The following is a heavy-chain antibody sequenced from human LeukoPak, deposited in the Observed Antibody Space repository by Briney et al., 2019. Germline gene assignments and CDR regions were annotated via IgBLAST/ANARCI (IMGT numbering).Heavy chain of an antibody. J-gene: IGHJ3*02. CDR1: GGTFSGYY. Sequence: TPSETLSLTCAVYGGTFSGYYWSWIRQPPGEGLEWIGEIIHSGSTNSNPPLRSRVTITVDTSKNQFSLRLSSVTAADTAVYYCARGRYYYDSSAYSDAFDIWGQGTMVTVSS. CDR2: IIHSGST. V-gene: IGHV4-34*01. CDR3: ARGRYYYDSSAYSDAFDI. D-gene: IGHD3-22*01.